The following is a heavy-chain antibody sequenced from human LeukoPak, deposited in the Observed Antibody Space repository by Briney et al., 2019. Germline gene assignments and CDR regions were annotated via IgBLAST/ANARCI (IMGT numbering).Heavy chain of an antibody. V-gene: IGHV4-59*01. CDR2: IYYSGST. CDR3: ARSRPVLHYGMDV. CDR1: GGSISSYY. Sequence: SETLSLTCTVSGGSISSYYWSWIRQPPGKGLEWIGYIYYSGSTNYNPSLKSRVTISVDTSKNQFSLKLSSVTAADTAVYYCARSRPVLHYGMDVWGQGTTVTVSS. D-gene: IGHD2/OR15-2a*01. J-gene: IGHJ6*02.